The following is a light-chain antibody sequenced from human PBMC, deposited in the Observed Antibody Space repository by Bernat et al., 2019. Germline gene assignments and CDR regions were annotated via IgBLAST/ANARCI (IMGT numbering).Light chain of an antibody. CDR2: AAS. Sequence: DIQMTQFPSSLSASVGDRVTITCRASQSISSYLNSDPQKPGKAPKSLIYAASSLQRGGPSRFSGSGTGTDFTLTISSLQPADFATYYCKQSYSTPLTFGQGTKVEIK. V-gene: IGKV1-39*01. CDR3: KQSYSTPLT. CDR1: QSISSY. J-gene: IGKJ1*01.